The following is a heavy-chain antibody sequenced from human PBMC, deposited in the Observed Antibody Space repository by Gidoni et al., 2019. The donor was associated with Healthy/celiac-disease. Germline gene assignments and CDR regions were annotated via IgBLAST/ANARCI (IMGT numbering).Heavy chain of an antibody. Sequence: QVQLVQSGAEVKKPGSSVKVSCKASGGTFSSYAISWVRQAPGQGLEWMGGSIPIIGTANYAQKFQGRVTITADESTSTAYMELSSLRSEDTAVYYCARGSRRIRYFVQGFDYWGQGTLVTVSS. CDR1: GGTFSSYA. D-gene: IGHD3-9*01. CDR2: SIPIIGTA. J-gene: IGHJ4*02. CDR3: ARGSRRIRYFVQGFDY. V-gene: IGHV1-69*01.